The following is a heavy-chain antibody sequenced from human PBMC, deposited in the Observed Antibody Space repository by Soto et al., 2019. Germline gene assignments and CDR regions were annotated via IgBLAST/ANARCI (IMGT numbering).Heavy chain of an antibody. CDR1: GGSISSYY. CDR2: IYYIGST. CDR3: ARRYGSAFDI. V-gene: IGHV4-59*01. Sequence: QVQLQESGPGLVKPSETLSLTCTVSGGSISSYYWSWIRQPPGKGLEWIGYIYYIGSTNYNPSLKSRVTISVDTSKNEFSLQLSSVTAADTAVYYCARRYGSAFDIWGQGTMVTVSS. D-gene: IGHD3-10*01. J-gene: IGHJ3*02.